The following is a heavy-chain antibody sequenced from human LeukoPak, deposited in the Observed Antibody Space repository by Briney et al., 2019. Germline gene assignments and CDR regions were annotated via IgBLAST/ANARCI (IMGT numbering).Heavy chain of an antibody. Sequence: GGSLRLSCAASGFTFSSYAMSWVRQAPGKGLEWVSAISGSGGSTYYADSVKGRFTISRDNSKNTLYLQMNSLRAEDTAVYYCAKDQIRSWGPYCSSTSCYLPGSFDPRGQGTLVTVSS. CDR3: AKDQIRSWGPYCSSTSCYLPGSFDP. CDR2: ISGSGGST. V-gene: IGHV3-23*01. CDR1: GFTFSSYA. D-gene: IGHD2-2*01. J-gene: IGHJ5*02.